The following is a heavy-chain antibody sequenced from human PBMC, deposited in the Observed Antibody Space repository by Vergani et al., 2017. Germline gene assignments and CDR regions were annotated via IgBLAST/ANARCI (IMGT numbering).Heavy chain of an antibody. CDR1: GGTFSSYA. D-gene: IGHD6-6*01. CDR2: IIPIFGTA. CDR3: ATGAIAARRVEDDDAFDI. V-gene: IGHV1-69*01. J-gene: IGHJ3*02. Sequence: QVQLVQSGAEVKKPGSSVKVSCKASGGTFSSYAISWVRQAPGQGLEWMGGIIPIFGTANYAQKFQGRVTITADESTSTAYMELSSLRSGDTAVYYCATGAIAARRVEDDDAFDIWGQGTMVTVSS.